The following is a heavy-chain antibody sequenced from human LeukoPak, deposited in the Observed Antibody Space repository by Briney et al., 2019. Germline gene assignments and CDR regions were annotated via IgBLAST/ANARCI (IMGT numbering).Heavy chain of an antibody. J-gene: IGHJ6*02. Sequence: PGGSLRLSCVASGFTFNNARMSWVRQAPGKGLEWVANINQDGSEKYYVDSVKGRFTISRDNAKNSLYLQMNSLRAEDTAVYYCARDSWVPGYCSSTSCQYYYYGMDVWGQGTTVTVSS. CDR1: GFTFNNAR. CDR2: INQDGSEK. CDR3: ARDSWVPGYCSSTSCQYYYYGMDV. V-gene: IGHV3-7*01. D-gene: IGHD2-2*03.